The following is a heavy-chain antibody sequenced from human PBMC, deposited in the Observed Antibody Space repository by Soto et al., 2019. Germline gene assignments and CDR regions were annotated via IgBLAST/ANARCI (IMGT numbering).Heavy chain of an antibody. Sequence: EVQLLESGGGLVQPGGSLRLSCAASGFTFSSSAMSWVRQAPGKGLDWVSAISGNGDTTYYADSVKGRFTISRDMSKNTLYLQMNSLRAEDTAVYYCAKIRGYDLGSTTFQHWGQGTLVTVSS. D-gene: IGHD5-12*01. CDR2: ISGNGDTT. CDR3: AKIRGYDLGSTTFQH. J-gene: IGHJ1*01. V-gene: IGHV3-23*01. CDR1: GFTFSSSA.